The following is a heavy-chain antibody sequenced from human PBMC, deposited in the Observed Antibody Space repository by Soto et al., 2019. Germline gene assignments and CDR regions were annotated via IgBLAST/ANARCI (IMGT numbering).Heavy chain of an antibody. CDR2: ISYDGSNK. Sequence: PGGSLRLSCAASGFTFSSYGMHWVRQAPGKGLEWVAVISYDGSNKYYADSVKGRFTISRDNSKNTLYLQMNSLRAEDTAVYYCAKGDTAMAGRYFDYWGQGTLVTVSS. CDR3: AKGDTAMAGRYFDY. J-gene: IGHJ4*02. V-gene: IGHV3-30*18. D-gene: IGHD5-18*01. CDR1: GFTFSSYG.